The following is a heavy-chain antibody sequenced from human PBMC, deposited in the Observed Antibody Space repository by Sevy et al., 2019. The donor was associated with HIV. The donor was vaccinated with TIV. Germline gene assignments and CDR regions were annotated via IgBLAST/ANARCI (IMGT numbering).Heavy chain of an antibody. Sequence: GGSLRLSCAASGFTFSSYWMSWVRQAPGKGLEWVANIKGDGSERYYVDSVKGRFTISRENAKNSLYLQMNSLRAEDTAVYYCARDCSSTSCLWGLDVWGQGTTVTVSS. D-gene: IGHD2-2*01. J-gene: IGHJ6*02. CDR1: GFTFSSYW. CDR3: ARDCSSTSCLWGLDV. V-gene: IGHV3-7*03. CDR2: IKGDGSER.